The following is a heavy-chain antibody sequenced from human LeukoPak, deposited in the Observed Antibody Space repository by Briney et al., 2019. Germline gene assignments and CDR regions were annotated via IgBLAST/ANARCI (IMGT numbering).Heavy chain of an antibody. Sequence: SVTLSLTCTVSGGSISSYYWTWIRQPPGRGLEWIGYIYYSGSANFSPSLKSRVTISVDTSNNQFSLTLSSVTAADTAVYYCARAGRTDGYKCYFDYWGQGTLVTVSS. J-gene: IGHJ4*02. D-gene: IGHD5-24*01. CDR2: IYYSGSA. V-gene: IGHV4-59*01. CDR1: GGSISSYY. CDR3: ARAGRTDGYKCYFDY.